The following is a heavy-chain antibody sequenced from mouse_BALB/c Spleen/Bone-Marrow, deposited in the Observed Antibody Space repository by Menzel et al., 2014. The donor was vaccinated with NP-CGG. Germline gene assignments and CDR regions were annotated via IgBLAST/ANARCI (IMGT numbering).Heavy chain of an antibody. CDR1: GFTFSSYA. CDR3: ARDHYGYYTMDD. J-gene: IGHJ4*01. CDR2: ISRGGSYT. V-gene: IGHV5-9-4*01. D-gene: IGHD1-2*01. Sequence: DVQLVESGGGLVKPGGSLKLSCAASGFTFSSYAMSWVSQSPEQRLEWVAGISRGGSYTYYPDTVTGRITISRDNAKNTLYLEMSSLRSEDTAMYYCARDHYGYYTMDDWGQGTSVTVSS.